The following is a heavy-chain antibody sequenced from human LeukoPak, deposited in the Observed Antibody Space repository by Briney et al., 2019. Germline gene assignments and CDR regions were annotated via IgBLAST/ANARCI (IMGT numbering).Heavy chain of an antibody. CDR1: GFTFSSYG. J-gene: IGHJ6*04. Sequence: GRSLRLSCAASGFTFSSYGMHWVRQAPGEGLEWVAVIWYDGSNKYYADSVKGRFTISRDNSKNTLYLQMNSLRAEDTAVYYCARKDVDTAMVPKTGYYYYGMDVWGKGTTVTVSS. CDR3: ARKDVDTAMVPKTGYYYYGMDV. D-gene: IGHD5-18*01. CDR2: IWYDGSNK. V-gene: IGHV3-33*01.